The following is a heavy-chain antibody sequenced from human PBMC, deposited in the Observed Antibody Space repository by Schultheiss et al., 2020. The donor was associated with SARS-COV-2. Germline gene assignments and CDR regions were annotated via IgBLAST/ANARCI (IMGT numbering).Heavy chain of an antibody. CDR1: GYSFTSYG. D-gene: IGHD3-16*01. CDR2: ISPYNGDT. CDR3: ARVGGVNYYYYGLDV. Sequence: ASVKVSCQASGYSFTSYGIIWVRQAPGQGLEWLGWISPYNGDTNYAQKLQGRVTMTTDTSTSTASMELRSLRSADTAVYYCARVGGVNYYYYGLDVWGQGTTVTVAS. V-gene: IGHV1-18*01. J-gene: IGHJ6*02.